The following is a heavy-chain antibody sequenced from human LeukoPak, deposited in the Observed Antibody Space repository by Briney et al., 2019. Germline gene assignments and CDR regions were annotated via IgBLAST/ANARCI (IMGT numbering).Heavy chain of an antibody. CDR3: ARLCQVTTCGKFEY. CDR2: IYYSGST. Sequence: SETLSLTCTVSGDFLSSGDYYWGWIRQSPGKGLTWIGSIYYSGSTLYNASFESRVTMSVDTSKNQFSLKLRSVTAADTAVYYCARLCQVTTCGKFEYWGQGILVTVSS. V-gene: IGHV4-39*01. CDR1: GDFLSSGDYY. D-gene: IGHD4-17*01. J-gene: IGHJ4*02.